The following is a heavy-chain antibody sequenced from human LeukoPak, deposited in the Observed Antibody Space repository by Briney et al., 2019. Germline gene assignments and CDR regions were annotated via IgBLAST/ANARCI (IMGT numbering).Heavy chain of an antibody. CDR1: GYTFTGYY. J-gene: IGHJ4*02. Sequence: ASVKVSCKASGYTFTGYYMHWVRQAPGQGLEWMGRINPNSGGTNYAQKFQGRVTMTRDTSISTAYMELSRLRSDDTAVYYCARALRPWTTMVRGAPGYWGQGTLVTVSS. V-gene: IGHV1-2*06. D-gene: IGHD3-10*01. CDR3: ARALRPWTTMVRGAPGY. CDR2: INPNSGGT.